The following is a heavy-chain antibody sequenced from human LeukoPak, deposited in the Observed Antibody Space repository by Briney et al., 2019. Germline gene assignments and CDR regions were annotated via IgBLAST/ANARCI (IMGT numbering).Heavy chain of an antibody. Sequence: ASAKVSCKASGYTFTSYYMHWVRQAPGQGLEWMGIINPSGGSTSYAQKFQGRVTMTRDTSTSTVYMELSSLRSEDTAVYYCARRPDVMVSAEYFQHWGQGTLVTVSS. D-gene: IGHD1-14*01. CDR2: INPSGGST. CDR3: ARRPDVMVSAEYFQH. CDR1: GYTFTSYY. V-gene: IGHV1-46*01. J-gene: IGHJ1*01.